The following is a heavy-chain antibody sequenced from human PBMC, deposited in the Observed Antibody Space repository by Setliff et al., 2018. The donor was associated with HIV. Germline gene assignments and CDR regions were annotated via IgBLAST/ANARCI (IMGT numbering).Heavy chain of an antibody. V-gene: IGHV1-3*01. CDR1: GYTFTKSV. CDR3: ARQFSSSWYVFDY. CDR2: INAGSGDT. J-gene: IGHJ4*01. Sequence: GASVKVSCKASGYTFTKSVIHWVRQAPGQRLEWMGWINAGSGDTRYSQRFQGRVTITRDTSASAAYMQLNSLRSEDTAVYYCARQFSSSWYVFDYWGQGALVTVSS. D-gene: IGHD6-13*01.